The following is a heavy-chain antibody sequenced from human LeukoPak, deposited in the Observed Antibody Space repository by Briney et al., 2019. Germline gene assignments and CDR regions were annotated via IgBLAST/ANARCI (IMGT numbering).Heavy chain of an antibody. J-gene: IGHJ6*02. CDR2: IKQDGSER. D-gene: IGHD2-8*01. CDR1: GFTFSTFW. Sequence: GGSLRLSCEASGFTFSTFWMTWVRQVPGKGLEWVANIKQDGSERNYVDSVKGRFTISRDNAKNSLYLQMNSLRAEDTAVYYCARAADCTNGVCYTGPPYYYYGMDVWGQGTTVTVSS. V-gene: IGHV3-7*03. CDR3: ARAADCTNGVCYTGPPYYYYGMDV.